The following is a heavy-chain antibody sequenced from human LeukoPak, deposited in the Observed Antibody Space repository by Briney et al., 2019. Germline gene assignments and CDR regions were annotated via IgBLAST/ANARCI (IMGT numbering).Heavy chain of an antibody. Sequence: PGGSLRLSCAASGFTFDDYAMHWVRQAPGKGLEWVSAISGSGGSTYYADSVKGRFTISRDNSKNTLYLQMNSLRAEDTAVYYCAKDFGYYGSGSYFDYWGQGTLVTVSS. V-gene: IGHV3-23*01. D-gene: IGHD3-10*01. J-gene: IGHJ4*02. CDR1: GFTFDDYA. CDR3: AKDFGYYGSGSYFDY. CDR2: ISGSGGST.